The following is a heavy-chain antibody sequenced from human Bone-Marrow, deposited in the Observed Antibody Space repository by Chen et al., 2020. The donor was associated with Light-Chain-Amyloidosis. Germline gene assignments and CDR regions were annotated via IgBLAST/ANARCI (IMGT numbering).Heavy chain of an antibody. CDR2: TNSAGTST. V-gene: IGHV3-74*01. J-gene: IGHJ4*02. D-gene: IGHD3-9*01. CDR3: ARTTLRYLDY. Sequence: EVLLVESGGGVVQPGGSLTLACTASGSAFSTYWMHWVRQPPGKGLVSVSRTNSAGTSTTYADSVKGRFTVSRDNTKNTMYLEMNSLRVEDTAVYYCARTTLRYLDYWGQGTLVTVSS. CDR1: GSAFSTYW.